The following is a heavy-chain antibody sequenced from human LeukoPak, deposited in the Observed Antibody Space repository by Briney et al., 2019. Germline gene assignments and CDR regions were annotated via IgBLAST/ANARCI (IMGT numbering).Heavy chain of an antibody. Sequence: SAKVSCKASGGTFSSYAIGWVRQAPGQGLEWMGGIIPIFGTANYAQKFQGRVTITADKSTSTAYMELSSLRSEDTAVYYCARERYYYDSSGYYSTTKHFDYWGQGTLVTVSS. J-gene: IGHJ4*02. CDR2: IIPIFGTA. V-gene: IGHV1-69*06. D-gene: IGHD3-22*01. CDR3: ARERYYYDSSGYYSTTKHFDY. CDR1: GGTFSSYA.